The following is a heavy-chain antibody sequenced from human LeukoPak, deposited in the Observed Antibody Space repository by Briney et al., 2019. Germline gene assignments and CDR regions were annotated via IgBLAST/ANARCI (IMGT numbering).Heavy chain of an antibody. Sequence: GGALKISCKGSGYSFTSYWSGWVRRKAGKGGEGMGIIYPGDADTRYSASFEGEVNISAEKSINTAYLQWSSLKASDTALYYCASRKKGMATAGFDYWGQGTLVTVSS. J-gene: IGHJ4*02. CDR2: IYPGDADT. V-gene: IGHV5-51*01. CDR1: GYSFTSYW. CDR3: ASRKKGMATAGFDY. D-gene: IGHD5-24*01.